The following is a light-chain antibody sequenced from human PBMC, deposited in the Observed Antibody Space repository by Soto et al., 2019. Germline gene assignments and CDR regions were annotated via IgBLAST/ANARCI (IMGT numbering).Light chain of an antibody. V-gene: IGLV2-14*01. CDR1: RSDVGGYNY. Sequence: QSALTQPAYVSGSRGQSITISCTGTRSDVGGYNYVSWYQQHPGKAPKLMIYDVSNRPSGVSNRFSGSKSGNTASLTISGLQAEDEADYYCSSYTSSSTLVVFGGGTKVTGL. CDR3: SSYTSSSTLVV. CDR2: DVS. J-gene: IGLJ2*01.